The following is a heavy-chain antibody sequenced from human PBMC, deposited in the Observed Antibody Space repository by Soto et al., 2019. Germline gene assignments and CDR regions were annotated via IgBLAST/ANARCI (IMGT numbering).Heavy chain of an antibody. CDR2: ISYDGSTQ. CDR1: GFPFSSYG. CDR3: AKDRQGMDV. V-gene: IGHV3-30*18. J-gene: IGHJ6*02. Sequence: QVQLVESGRGVVQPARSLRLSCAASGFPFSSYGMHWVRQAPGKGLEWVAFISYDGSTQYYVDSVKGRFTISRDNSKNTLYLQMNSLRVEDTALYYCAKDRQGMDVWGQGTTVIVSS.